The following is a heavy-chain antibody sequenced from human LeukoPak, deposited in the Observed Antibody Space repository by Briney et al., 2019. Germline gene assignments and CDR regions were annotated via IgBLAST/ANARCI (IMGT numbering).Heavy chain of an antibody. J-gene: IGHJ1*01. V-gene: IGHV3-74*01. CDR2: IKSDGST. Sequence: GGSLRLSCAASGFTFSSYWMHWVRQAPGKGLVWVSRIKSDGSTNYADSVKGRFTISRDNAKNTASLQMNSLRAEDTGVYYCARAPSEIGGYYPEYFRHWGQGTLVTASS. D-gene: IGHD3-22*01. CDR3: ARAPSEIGGYYPEYFRH. CDR1: GFTFSSYW.